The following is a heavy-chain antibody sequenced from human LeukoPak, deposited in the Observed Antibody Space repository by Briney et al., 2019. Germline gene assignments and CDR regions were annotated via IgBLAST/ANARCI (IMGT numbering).Heavy chain of an antibody. J-gene: IGHJ2*01. D-gene: IGHD1-26*01. CDR1: GGPISSSF. CDR3: ARRGANSGSYLHFDL. V-gene: IGHV4-59*01. CDR2: IYYSGST. Sequence: SEILSLTCTVSGGPISSSFWSWIRQPPGKGLEWIGHIYYSGSTNYNPSLKSRVTISVDTSKNQFSLKLSSVTAADTAVYSCARRGANSGSYLHFDLWGRGTLVTVSA.